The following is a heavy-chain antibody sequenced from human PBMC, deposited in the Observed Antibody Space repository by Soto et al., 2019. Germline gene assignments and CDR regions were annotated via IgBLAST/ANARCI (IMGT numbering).Heavy chain of an antibody. CDR3: ARFVEMATIKSARYYFDY. D-gene: IGHD5-12*01. V-gene: IGHV1-18*01. Sequence: QVQLVQSGAEVKKPGASVKVSCKASGYTFTSYGISWVRQAPGQGLEWMGWISAYNGNTNYAQKLQGRVTMTTDTSTSTAYMELRSLRSDDTAVYYCARFVEMATIKSARYYFDYWGQGTLVTVSS. CDR2: ISAYNGNT. CDR1: GYTFTSYG. J-gene: IGHJ4*02.